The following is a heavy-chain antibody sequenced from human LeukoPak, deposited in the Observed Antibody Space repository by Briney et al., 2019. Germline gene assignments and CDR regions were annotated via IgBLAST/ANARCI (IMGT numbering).Heavy chain of an antibody. CDR2: IYVGCTT. Sequence: GGSLRLSCAVSGFSVGANYMTWVRQAPGKRLEWVALIYVGCTTCYADFLKGRFAISSDNSNNIVYLHLNSLRAEDTAVYYCAKGGNYDGSYYAAWFFDLWGRGTLVTVSS. V-gene: IGHV3-53*01. CDR3: AKGGNYDGSYYAAWFFDL. J-gene: IGHJ2*01. D-gene: IGHD1-26*01. CDR1: GFSVGANY.